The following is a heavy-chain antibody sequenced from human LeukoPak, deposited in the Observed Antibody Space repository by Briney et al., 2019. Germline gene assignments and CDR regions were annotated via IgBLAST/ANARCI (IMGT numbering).Heavy chain of an antibody. J-gene: IGHJ4*02. Sequence: PSETLSLTCTVSGGSISGYYWNWVRQPADRGLEWIGRLYSSGDTYYNPSLKSRLTMSVDTSKNQSSLKLRSVTAADTAVYYCARGSSGSTKRYYFDSWGQGALVTVPS. CDR1: GGSISGYY. V-gene: IGHV4-4*07. CDR2: LYSSGDT. D-gene: IGHD6-19*01. CDR3: ARGSSGSTKRYYFDS.